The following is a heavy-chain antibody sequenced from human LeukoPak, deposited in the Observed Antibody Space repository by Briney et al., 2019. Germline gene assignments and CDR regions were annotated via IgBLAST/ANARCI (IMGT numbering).Heavy chain of an antibody. Sequence: SVKVSCKASVYTFTGYYMHWVRQAPGQGLAWMGWINPNSGGTNYAQKLQGRVTMTRDTSISTAYMELRRLRSDDTAVYYCARSDDYDSSGYPDYWGQGALVTVSS. CDR3: ARSDDYDSSGYPDY. CDR2: INPNSGGT. J-gene: IGHJ4*02. D-gene: IGHD3-22*01. CDR1: VYTFTGYY. V-gene: IGHV1-2*02.